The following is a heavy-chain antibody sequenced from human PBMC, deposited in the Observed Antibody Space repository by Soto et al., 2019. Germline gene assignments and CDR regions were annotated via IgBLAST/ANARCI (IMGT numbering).Heavy chain of an antibody. CDR1: GFSLSTSAVG. CDR2: IYWDDDK. CDR3: AHLVVADLTYSFDY. V-gene: IGHV2-5*02. Sequence: QITLKESGPTLVKPTQTLTLTCTYSGFSLSTSAVGVGWLRQPRGKAREWLAFIYWDDDKRYSPSLKSSLTITNYTSKNQAVPAITNMVPVDTATYNCAHLVVADLTYSFDYWGQGTLVTVSS. D-gene: IGHD2-8*02. J-gene: IGHJ4*02.